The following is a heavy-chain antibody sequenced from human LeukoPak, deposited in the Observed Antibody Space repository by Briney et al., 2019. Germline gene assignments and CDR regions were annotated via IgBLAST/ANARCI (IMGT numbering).Heavy chain of an antibody. Sequence: SQTLSLTCAVSGGSISSGGYSWSWIRQPPGKGLEWIGYTYHSGSTYYNPSLKSRVTISVDRSKNQFSLKLSPVTAADTAVYYCVRGWRSGRWDYWGQGTLVTVSS. CDR3: VRGWRSGRWDY. CDR2: TYHSGST. D-gene: IGHD3-10*01. V-gene: IGHV4-30-2*01. CDR1: GGSISSGGYS. J-gene: IGHJ4*02.